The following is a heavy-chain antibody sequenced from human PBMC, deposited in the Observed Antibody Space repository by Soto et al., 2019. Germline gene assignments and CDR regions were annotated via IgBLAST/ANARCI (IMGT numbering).Heavy chain of an antibody. V-gene: IGHV4-34*01. J-gene: IGHJ3*02. CDR2: INHSGST. CDR1: GGFFSGYY. D-gene: IGHD4-17*01. CDR3: ARGQGVYYGDYGRRAFDI. Sequence: SETLSLTCPVHGGFFSGYYWSWIRQPPGKGLEWIGEINHSGSTNYNPSLKSRVTISVDTSKNQFSLKLSSVTAADTAVYYCARGQGVYYGDYGRRAFDIWGQGTMVT.